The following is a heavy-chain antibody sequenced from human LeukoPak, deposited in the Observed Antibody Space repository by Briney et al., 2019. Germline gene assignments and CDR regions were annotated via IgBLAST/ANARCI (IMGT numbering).Heavy chain of an antibody. V-gene: IGHV3-7*04. J-gene: IGHJ4*02. Sequence: GGSLRLSCAASGFTFSSSWMSWVRQAPGKGLEWVANIMQDGRETYYLDSVKGRFTISRDTAQNSLSLQMSSLRAEDTAVYYCARPNRGFDYWGQGTLVTSST. D-gene: IGHD7-27*01. CDR3: ARPNRGFDY. CDR2: IMQDGRET. CDR1: GFTFSSSW.